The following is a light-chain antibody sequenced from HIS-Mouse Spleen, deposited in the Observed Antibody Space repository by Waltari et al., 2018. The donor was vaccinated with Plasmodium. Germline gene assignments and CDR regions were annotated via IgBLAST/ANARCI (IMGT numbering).Light chain of an antibody. V-gene: IGLV3-10*01. CDR3: YSTDSSGNHRV. J-gene: IGLJ3*02. CDR1: ALPKKY. Sequence: SYELTQPPSVSVSPGQTARITCSGDALPKKYAYWYQQKSGQAPVLVIYEDSKRPSGRPERVSGSSSGTMANLTISGAQVEDEADYYCYSTDSSGNHRVFGGGTKLTVL. CDR2: EDS.